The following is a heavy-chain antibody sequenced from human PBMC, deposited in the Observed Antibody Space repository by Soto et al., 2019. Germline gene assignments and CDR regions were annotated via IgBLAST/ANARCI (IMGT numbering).Heavy chain of an antibody. CDR2: IYYSGST. Sequence: PSETLSLTCSVSGGSISTYYWSWIRQPPGKGLEWIGYIYYSGSTNYNPSLKSRVTISVDTSKNQFSLKLSSVTAADTAVYYCARGFDSSGSDAFDIWGQGTMVT. CDR3: ARGFDSSGSDAFDI. V-gene: IGHV4-59*01. D-gene: IGHD3-22*01. CDR1: GGSISTYY. J-gene: IGHJ3*02.